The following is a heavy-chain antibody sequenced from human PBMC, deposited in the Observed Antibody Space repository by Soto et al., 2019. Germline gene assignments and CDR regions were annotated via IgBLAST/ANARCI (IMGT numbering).Heavy chain of an antibody. CDR2: ISAYNGNT. CDR3: ARVWVAAAGSPLFDY. V-gene: IGHV1-18*01. J-gene: IGHJ4*02. CDR1: GYTFTSYG. D-gene: IGHD6-13*01. Sequence: GASVKVSCKASGYTFTSYGISWVRQAPGQGLEWMGWISAYNGNTNYAQKFQGRVTITADESTSTAYMELSSLRSEDTAVYYCARVWVAAAGSPLFDYWGQGTLVTVSS.